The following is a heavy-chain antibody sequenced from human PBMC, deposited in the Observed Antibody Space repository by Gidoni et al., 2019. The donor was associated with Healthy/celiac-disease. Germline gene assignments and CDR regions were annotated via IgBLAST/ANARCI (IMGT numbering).Heavy chain of an antibody. D-gene: IGHD3-10*01. V-gene: IGHV3-33*01. Sequence: QVQLVESGGGVVQPGRSLRLSCAASGFTFSSYGMHWVRQAPGKGLEWVAVIWYDGSNKYYADSVNGRFTISRDNSKNTLYLQMNSLRAEDTAVYYCARDPRSRGYFDYWGQGTLVTVSS. CDR2: IWYDGSNK. CDR1: GFTFSSYG. J-gene: IGHJ4*02. CDR3: ARDPRSRGYFDY.